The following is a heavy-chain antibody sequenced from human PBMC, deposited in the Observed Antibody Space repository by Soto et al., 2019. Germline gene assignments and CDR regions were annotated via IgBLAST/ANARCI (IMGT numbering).Heavy chain of an antibody. CDR3: ARGEYYDFWSGLGSFRFRGYQADWFDP. V-gene: IGHV1-8*01. CDR2: MNPNSGNT. J-gene: IGHJ5*02. D-gene: IGHD3-3*01. Sequence: GASVKVSCKASGYTFTSYDINWVRQATGQGLEWMGWMNPNSGNTGYAQKFQGRVTMTRNTSISPAYMELSSLRSEDTAVYYCARGEYYDFWSGLGSFRFRGYQADWFDPWGQGTLVTVSS. CDR1: GYTFTSYD.